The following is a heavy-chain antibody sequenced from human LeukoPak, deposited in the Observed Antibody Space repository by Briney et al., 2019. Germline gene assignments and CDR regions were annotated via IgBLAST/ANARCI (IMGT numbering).Heavy chain of an antibody. J-gene: IGHJ1*01. Sequence: PDRSLRLSCAASGFNFDDSAMHWVRQVSGKGLEWVAGISWNSVTIAYADSVKGRFTISRDNGKNSLYLQMNSLRAEDTALYYCAEAVGYCTNGVCYKYFHHWGQGTLVTVSS. CDR2: ISWNSVTI. CDR1: GFNFDDSA. V-gene: IGHV3-9*01. D-gene: IGHD2-8*01. CDR3: AEAVGYCTNGVCYKYFHH.